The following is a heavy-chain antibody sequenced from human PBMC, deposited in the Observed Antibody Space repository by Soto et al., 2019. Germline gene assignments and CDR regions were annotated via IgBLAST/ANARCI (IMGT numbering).Heavy chain of an antibody. CDR2: IYYSGST. CDR3: AGGPGVARNY. CDR1: GGSISSGDYY. V-gene: IGHV4-30-4*01. D-gene: IGHD5-12*01. Sequence: SETLSLTCTVSGGSISSGDYYWSWIRQPPGKGLEWIGYIYYSGSTYYNPSLKSRVTISLDTSKNQFSLNLSFVTAADTAVYYCAGGPGVARNYWGQGTLVTVSS. J-gene: IGHJ4*02.